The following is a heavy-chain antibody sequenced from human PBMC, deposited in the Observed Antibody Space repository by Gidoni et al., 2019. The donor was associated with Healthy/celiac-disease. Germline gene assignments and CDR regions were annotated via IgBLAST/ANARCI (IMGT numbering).Heavy chain of an antibody. V-gene: IGHV4-59*01. CDR1: GGSISSYY. J-gene: IGHJ4*02. CDR3: ARSRRDGYNDFDY. D-gene: IGHD5-12*01. Sequence: QAQLQESGPGLVKPSATLSLTCTVSGGSISSYYWSWIRQPPGKGLEWIGYIYYSGSTNYNPSLKSRVTISVDTSKNQFSLKLSSVTAADTAVYYCARSRRDGYNDFDYWGQGTLVTVSS. CDR2: IYYSGST.